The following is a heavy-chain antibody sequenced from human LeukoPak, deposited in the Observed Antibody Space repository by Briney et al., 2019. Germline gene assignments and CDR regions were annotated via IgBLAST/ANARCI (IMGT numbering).Heavy chain of an antibody. D-gene: IGHD6-13*01. CDR1: GFTFSDYY. Sequence: PGGSLRLSCAASGFTFSDYYMSWIRQAPGKGLEWVSYISSSGSTIYYADSVKGRFTISRDNAKNSLYLQMNSLRAEDTAVYYCAREFVYSSPAFDYWGQGTLVTVSS. CDR3: AREFVYSSPAFDY. J-gene: IGHJ4*02. CDR2: ISSSGSTI. V-gene: IGHV3-11*04.